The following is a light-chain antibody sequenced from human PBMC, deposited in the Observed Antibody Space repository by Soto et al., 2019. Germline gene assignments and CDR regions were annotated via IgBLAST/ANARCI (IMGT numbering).Light chain of an antibody. CDR2: EVN. V-gene: IGLV2-8*01. CDR1: SSDVGGYNY. J-gene: IGLJ2*01. CDR3: SSYAGSNNLGV. Sequence: QSALTQPPSASGSPGQSVTISCTGTSSDVGGYNYVSWYQQHPGRAPKLMIYEVNKRPSGVPDRFSGSKSGNTASLTVSGLQAEDEADYYGSSYAGSNNLGVFGGGTQLTVL.